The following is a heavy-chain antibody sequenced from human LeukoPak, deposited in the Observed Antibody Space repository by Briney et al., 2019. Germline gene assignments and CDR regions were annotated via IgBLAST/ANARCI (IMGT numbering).Heavy chain of an antibody. CDR2: INSDGSSP. CDR1: GFTFSSYW. V-gene: IGHV3-74*01. D-gene: IGHD3-22*01. J-gene: IGHJ4*02. CDR3: ASGDYYDSSESY. Sequence: PGGSLRLSCAASGFTFSSYWMHWVRQAPGKGLVWVSRINSDGSSPSYAHSLKGRFTISRDNAKNTLYLQMNSLRAEDTAVYYCASGDYYDSSESYWGQGTLVTVSS.